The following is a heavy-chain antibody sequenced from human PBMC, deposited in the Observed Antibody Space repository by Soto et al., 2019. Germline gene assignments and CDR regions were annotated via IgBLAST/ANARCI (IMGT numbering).Heavy chain of an antibody. Sequence: SETLSLTCTVSGGSISSYYWSWIRQPPGKGLEWIGYIYYSGSTNYNPSLKSRVTISVDTSKNQFSLKLSSVTAADTAVYYCARDYGSGSHVFDYWGRGTLVTVSS. CDR3: ARDYGSGSHVFDY. CDR2: IYYSGST. D-gene: IGHD3-10*01. CDR1: GGSISSYY. J-gene: IGHJ4*02. V-gene: IGHV4-59*01.